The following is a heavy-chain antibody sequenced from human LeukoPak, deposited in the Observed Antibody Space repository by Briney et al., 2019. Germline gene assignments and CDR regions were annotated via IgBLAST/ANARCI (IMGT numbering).Heavy chain of an antibody. CDR1: GFTFSSYG. CDR2: IWYDGSNK. D-gene: IGHD3-3*01. J-gene: IGHJ4*02. Sequence: PGGSLRLSCAASGFTFSSYGMHWVRQAPGKGLEWVAVIWYDGSNKYYADSVKGRFTISRDNSKNTLYLQMNSLRAEDTAVYYCARASTYYDFWSGPDYWGQGTLVTVSS. CDR3: ARASTYYDFWSGPDY. V-gene: IGHV3-33*01.